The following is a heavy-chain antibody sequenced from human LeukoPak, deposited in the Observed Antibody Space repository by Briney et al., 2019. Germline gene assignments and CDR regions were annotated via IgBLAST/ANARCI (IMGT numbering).Heavy chain of an antibody. V-gene: IGHV4-31*03. CDR1: GGSISSSGYY. Sequence: SETLSLTCTVSGGSISSSGYYWNWIRPHPGKGLEWIGYINYSGGTYYNPSLKSRVTMSLDTSKNQFSLKLSSVTAADTAVYYCARGIAATGTFDSWGQGTLLTVSS. CDR2: INYSGGT. D-gene: IGHD6-13*01. J-gene: IGHJ4*02. CDR3: ARGIAATGTFDS.